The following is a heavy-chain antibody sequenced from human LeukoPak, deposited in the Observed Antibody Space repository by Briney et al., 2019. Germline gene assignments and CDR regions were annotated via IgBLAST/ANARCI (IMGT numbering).Heavy chain of an antibody. D-gene: IGHD3-10*01. CDR3: ARVKTMVRGVIFLGYNWFDP. Sequence: SETLSLTCTVSGGSISSYYWSWIRQPPGKGLEWIGCIYYSGSTNYNPSLKSRVTISVDTSKNQFSLKLSSVTAADTAVYYCARVKTMVRGVIFLGYNWFDPWGEGTLVTVSS. J-gene: IGHJ5*02. V-gene: IGHV4-59*12. CDR2: IYYSGST. CDR1: GGSISSYY.